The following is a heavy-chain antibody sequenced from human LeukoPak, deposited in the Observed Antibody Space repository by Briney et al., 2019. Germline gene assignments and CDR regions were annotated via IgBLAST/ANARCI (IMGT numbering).Heavy chain of an antibody. CDR3: ARDASDTSAHYYFDY. D-gene: IGHD3-22*01. CDR2: ISGSSSTV. CDR1: GFTFTSYA. J-gene: IGHJ4*02. V-gene: IGHV3-48*02. Sequence: GGSLRLSCAASGFTFTSYAMNWVRQAPGKGLEWVSYISGSSSTVYYADSVKGRFTISRDNAKNSLYLQMNSLRDEDTAVYYCARDASDTSAHYYFDYWGQGTLVTVSS.